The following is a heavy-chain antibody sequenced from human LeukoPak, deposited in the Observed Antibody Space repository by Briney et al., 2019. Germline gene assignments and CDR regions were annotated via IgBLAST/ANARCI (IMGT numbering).Heavy chain of an antibody. V-gene: IGHV3-13*01. CDR3: ARALGGMDYSYYGMDV. D-gene: IGHD3-16*01. Sequence: PGGSLRLSCAASGFTFSSYDIHWVRQATGKGLEWVSAIGTAGDTYYPGSVKGRFTISRDNARNSLYLQMNSLRAEDTAVYYCARALGGMDYSYYGMDVWGQGTTVTVSS. J-gene: IGHJ6*02. CDR1: GFTFSSYD. CDR2: IGTAGDT.